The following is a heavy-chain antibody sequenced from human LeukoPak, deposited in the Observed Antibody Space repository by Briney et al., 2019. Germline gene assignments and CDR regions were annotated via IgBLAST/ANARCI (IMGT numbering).Heavy chain of an antibody. CDR3: ARGLNCSGGSSPYYYYYYMDV. CDR2: INHSGST. V-gene: IGHV4-34*01. CDR1: GGSFSGYY. Sequence: SETLSLTCAVYGGSFSGYYWSWIRQPPGKGLEWIGEINHSGSTNYNPSLKSRVTISVDTSKNQFSLKLSSVTAADTAVYYCARGLNCSGGSSPYYYYYYMDVWGKGTTVTVSS. J-gene: IGHJ6*03. D-gene: IGHD2-15*01.